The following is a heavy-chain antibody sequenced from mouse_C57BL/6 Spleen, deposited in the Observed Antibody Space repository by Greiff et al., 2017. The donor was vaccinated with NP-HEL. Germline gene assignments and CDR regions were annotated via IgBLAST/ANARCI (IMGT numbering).Heavy chain of an antibody. CDR3: ARGNDYDVAFAY. D-gene: IGHD2-4*01. V-gene: IGHV1-53*01. CDR1: GYTFTSYW. Sequence: QVQLQQPGTELVKPGASVKLSCKASGYTFTSYWMHWVKQRPGPGLEWIGKINPSNGGTNYNEKFKSKATLTVDKSSSTAYMQLSSLTSEDSAVYYCARGNDYDVAFAYWGQGTLVTVSA. J-gene: IGHJ3*01. CDR2: INPSNGGT.